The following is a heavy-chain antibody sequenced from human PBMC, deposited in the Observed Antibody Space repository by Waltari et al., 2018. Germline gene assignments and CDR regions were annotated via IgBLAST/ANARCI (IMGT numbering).Heavy chain of an antibody. CDR2: INENAGST. Sequence: EVQLLESGGGLERPGGSLRLSCTASGFNFRDYAMGWVRQAPGKGLEGFPEINENAGSTYYAASVKGRFTISRDNSKNTLYLRMNSLRVEDTAIYYCAKEMTPYSSSSDFDSWGQGTLVTVSS. V-gene: IGHV3-23*01. CDR1: GFNFRDYA. CDR3: AKEMTPYSSSSDFDS. D-gene: IGHD6-6*01. J-gene: IGHJ4*02.